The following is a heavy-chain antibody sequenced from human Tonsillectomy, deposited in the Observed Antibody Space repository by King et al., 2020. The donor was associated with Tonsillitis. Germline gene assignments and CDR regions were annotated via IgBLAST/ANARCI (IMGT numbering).Heavy chain of an antibody. J-gene: IGHJ6*02. V-gene: IGHV3-13*01. D-gene: IGHD4-11*01. CDR1: GFTFSSYD. CDR3: ARAAGTVTTLRCYGMDV. CDR2: IGTAGDT. Sequence: VQLVESGGGLVQPGGSLRLSCAASGFTFSSYDMHWVRQATGKGLEWVTAIGTAGDTYYPGSVKGRFTISRENAKYSLYLQMNSMRAGEPAVYYCARAAGTVTTLRCYGMDVWGQGTTFTVSS.